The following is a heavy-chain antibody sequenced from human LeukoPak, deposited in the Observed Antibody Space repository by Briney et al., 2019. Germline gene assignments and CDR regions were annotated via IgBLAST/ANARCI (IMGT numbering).Heavy chain of an antibody. CDR3: ARVPLRGELRD. CDR2: IYYSGST. D-gene: IGHD1-26*01. Sequence: SETLSLTCTVSGGSISSSSDYWGWIRQPPGKGLEWIGSIYYSGSTYYNPSLKSRVTISVDTSKNQFSLKLSSVTAADTAVYYCARVPLRGELRDWGQGTLVTVSS. CDR1: GGSISSSSDY. V-gene: IGHV4-39*01. J-gene: IGHJ4*02.